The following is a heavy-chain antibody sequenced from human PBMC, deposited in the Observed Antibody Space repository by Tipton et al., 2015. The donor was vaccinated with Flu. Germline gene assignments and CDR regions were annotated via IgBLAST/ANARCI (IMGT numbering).Heavy chain of an antibody. Sequence: SLRLSCVASGFTLISHSMTWVRQAPGKGLEWVSVSYSNGNTYYADSVRGRFTVSRDNSKNTLYLQMNGLRAEDTAVYFCARGGGGYDVLTGYWDYYYYGMDVWGQGTTVTVSS. D-gene: IGHD3-9*01. CDR3: ARGGGGYDVLTGYWDYYYYGMDV. CDR2: SYSNGNT. V-gene: IGHV3-53*01. J-gene: IGHJ6*02. CDR1: GFTLISHS.